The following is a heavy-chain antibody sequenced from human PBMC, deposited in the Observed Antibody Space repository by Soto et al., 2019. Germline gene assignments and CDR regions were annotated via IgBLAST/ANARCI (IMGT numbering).Heavy chain of an antibody. J-gene: IGHJ4*02. D-gene: IGHD3-3*01. CDR3: AREDTIFGVVTGPFDY. Sequence: GGSLRLSCAASGFTFSSYAMHWVRQAPGKGLEWVAVISYDGSNKYYADSVKGRFTISRDNSKNTLYLQMNSLRAEDTAVYYCAREDTIFGVVTGPFDYWGQGTLVTVSS. CDR2: ISYDGSNK. V-gene: IGHV3-30-3*01. CDR1: GFTFSSYA.